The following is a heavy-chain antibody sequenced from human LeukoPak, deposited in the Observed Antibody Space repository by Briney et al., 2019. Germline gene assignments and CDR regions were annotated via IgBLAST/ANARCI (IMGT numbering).Heavy chain of an antibody. CDR2: IYYTVT. CDR1: GGSVTDYY. CDR3: ASRNLGHDY. J-gene: IGHJ4*02. V-gene: IGHV4-59*02. D-gene: IGHD7-27*01. Sequence: SETLSLTCTVSGGSVTDYYWSGIRQSPGKGLEWIGYIYYTVTSHNPSLKSRVTISADTSKKPFSLKLISVTAADTAVYYCASRNLGHDYWGQGTLVTVSS.